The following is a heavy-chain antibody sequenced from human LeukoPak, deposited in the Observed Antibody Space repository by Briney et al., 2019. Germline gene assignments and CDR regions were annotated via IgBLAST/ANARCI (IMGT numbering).Heavy chain of an antibody. CDR2: ISSSSSTI. V-gene: IGHV3-48*04. D-gene: IGHD3-3*01. J-gene: IGHJ5*02. CDR1: GFTFSSYS. CDR3: ARRSRDFWSGYSTFYSWFDP. Sequence: GGSLRLSCAASGFTFSSYSMNWVRQAPGKGLEWVSYISSSSSTIYYADSVKGRFTISRDNAKNSLYLQMNSLRAEDTAVYYCARRSRDFWSGYSTFYSWFDPWGQGTLVTVSS.